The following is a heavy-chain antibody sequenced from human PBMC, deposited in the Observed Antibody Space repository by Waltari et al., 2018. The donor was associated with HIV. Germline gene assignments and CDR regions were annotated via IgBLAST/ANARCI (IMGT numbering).Heavy chain of an antibody. Sequence: QVQLVQSGAEVKKPGASVKVSCRTSGYTFTNHDINWVRQAAGQGLEGMGWMNPNSGNTGLAQDFPGRGTMTRNSSISTAYMELRSLKSEDTALYYCARSLTSRPGYGGVMAFWGQGSLVTVSS. CDR1: GYTFTNHD. V-gene: IGHV1-8*01. CDR2: MNPNSGNT. D-gene: IGHD3-16*01. J-gene: IGHJ4*02. CDR3: ARSLTSRPGYGGVMAF.